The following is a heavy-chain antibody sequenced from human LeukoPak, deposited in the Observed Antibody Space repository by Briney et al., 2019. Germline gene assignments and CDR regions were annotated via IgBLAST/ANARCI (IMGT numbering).Heavy chain of an antibody. Sequence: SVKVSCKASGGTFSSYAISWVRQAPGQGLEWMGGIIPIFGTANYAQKFQGRVTITSDESRSTAYLELSSLRSEDTAVYYCARDPRGRGYSYGPFDYWGQGTLVTVSS. CDR2: IIPIFGTA. D-gene: IGHD5-18*01. J-gene: IGHJ4*02. CDR1: GGTFSSYA. CDR3: ARDPRGRGYSYGPFDY. V-gene: IGHV1-69*13.